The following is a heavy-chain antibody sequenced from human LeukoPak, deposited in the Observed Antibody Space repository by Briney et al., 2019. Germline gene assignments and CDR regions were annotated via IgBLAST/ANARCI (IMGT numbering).Heavy chain of an antibody. Sequence: PSGTLSLTCTVSGVSINSHYWSWIRQPPGKGLEWIGFIYDSGSANYKSSLKSRVTMTVDTSKNQFSLKLNSVSAADTAVYCCARVLQNYYHMDVWGKGTTVTVSS. CDR2: IYDSGSA. J-gene: IGHJ6*03. CDR3: ARVLQNYYHMDV. V-gene: IGHV4-59*11. CDR1: GVSINSHY. D-gene: IGHD3-3*01.